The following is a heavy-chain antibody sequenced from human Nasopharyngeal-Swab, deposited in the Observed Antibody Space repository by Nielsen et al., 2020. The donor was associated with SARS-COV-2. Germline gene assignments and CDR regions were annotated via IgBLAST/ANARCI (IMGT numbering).Heavy chain of an antibody. Sequence: WVRQAPGQGLEWMGGIIPIFGTANYAQKFQGRVTITADESTSTAYMELSSLRSEDTAVYYCAKDAVPLAAAGTGVGHFDYWGQGTLVTVSS. V-gene: IGHV1-69*01. D-gene: IGHD6-13*01. CDR3: AKDAVPLAAAGTGVGHFDY. J-gene: IGHJ4*02. CDR2: IIPIFGTA.